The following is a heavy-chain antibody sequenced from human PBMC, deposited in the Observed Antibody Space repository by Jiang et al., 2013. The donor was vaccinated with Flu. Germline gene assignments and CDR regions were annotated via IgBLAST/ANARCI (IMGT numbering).Heavy chain of an antibody. V-gene: IGHV1-69*04. CDR2: IIPILGIA. CDR1: GGTFSSYA. D-gene: IGHD5-18*01. Sequence: SGAEVKKPGSSVKVSCKASGGTFSSYAISWVRQAPGQGLEWMGRIIPILGIANYAQKFQGRVTITADKSTSTAYMELSSLRSEDTAVYYCARAKDSYGYGDYWGQGTLVTVSS. J-gene: IGHJ4*02. CDR3: ARAKDSYGYGDY.